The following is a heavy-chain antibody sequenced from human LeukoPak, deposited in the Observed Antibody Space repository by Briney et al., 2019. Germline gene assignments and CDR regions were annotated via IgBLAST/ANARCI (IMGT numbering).Heavy chain of an antibody. CDR1: GFTFSSYW. V-gene: IGHV3-74*01. CDR2: INSDGSST. Sequence: GGSLRLSCAASGFTFSSYWMHWVRQAPGKGLVWVSRINSDGSSTSYADSVKGRFTISRDNAKNTLYLQMNSLRAEDTAVYYCARVQGQILSAALPNNWFDPWGQGTLVTVSS. D-gene: IGHD2/OR15-2a*01. CDR3: ARVQGQILSAALPNNWFDP. J-gene: IGHJ5*02.